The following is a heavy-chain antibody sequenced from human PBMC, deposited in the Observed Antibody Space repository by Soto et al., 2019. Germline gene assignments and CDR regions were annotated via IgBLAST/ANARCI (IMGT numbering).Heavy chain of an antibody. CDR3: ARGARFLEWLAFDH. CDR2: IIPIFGTA. V-gene: IGHV1-69*12. Sequence: QVQLEQSGAEVKTRGSSVKVSCKASGDTFNKYAISWVRQAPGQGLEWMGGIIPIFGTANYAPQFQDRVTIIADEATSTAYMELTSLKSDDTAVYFFARGARFLEWLAFDHWGQGTLVTVSS. J-gene: IGHJ4*02. CDR1: GDTFNKYA. D-gene: IGHD3-3*01.